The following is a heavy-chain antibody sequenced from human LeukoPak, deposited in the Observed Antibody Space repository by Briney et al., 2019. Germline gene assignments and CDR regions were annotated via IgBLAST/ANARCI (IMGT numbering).Heavy chain of an antibody. J-gene: IGHJ4*02. D-gene: IGHD5-24*01. CDR2: IKPDGGEQ. CDR1: GITFSSYS. Sequence: PGGSLRLSCGASGITFSSYSMNWVRQAPGKGLEWVANIKPDGGEQYYVDSVKGRFTISRDDADNSLYLQLSSLRAEDTAVYYCAREQRTFDYWGQGILVTVSS. CDR3: AREQRTFDY. V-gene: IGHV3-7*03.